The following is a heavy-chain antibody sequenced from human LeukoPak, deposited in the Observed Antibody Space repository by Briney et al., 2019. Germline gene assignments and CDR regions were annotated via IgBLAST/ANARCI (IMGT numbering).Heavy chain of an antibody. CDR3: AKDRYRSSWYGGDAFDI. V-gene: IGHV3-30*02. CDR1: GFTFSSYG. Sequence: GGSLRPSCAASGFTFSSYGMHWVRQAPGKGLEWVAFIRYDGSNKYYADSVKGRFTISRDNSKNTLYLQMNSLRTEDTAVYYCAKDRYRSSWYGGDAFDIWGQGTMVTVSS. D-gene: IGHD6-13*01. CDR2: IRYDGSNK. J-gene: IGHJ3*02.